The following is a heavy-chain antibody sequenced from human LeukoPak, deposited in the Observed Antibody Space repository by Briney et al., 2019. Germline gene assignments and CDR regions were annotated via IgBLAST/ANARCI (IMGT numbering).Heavy chain of an antibody. D-gene: IGHD6-19*01. CDR1: GDSISSSSYF. CDR2: IYYSGST. CDR3: ARARREIAVAVRFDP. Sequence: PSETLSLTCTVSGDSISSSSYFWGWIRQPPGKGLEWIASIYYSGSTYYNPSLKSRVTISVDTSKNQFSLKLSSVTAADTAVYYCARARREIAVAVRFDPWGQGTLVTVSS. V-gene: IGHV4-39*07. J-gene: IGHJ5*02.